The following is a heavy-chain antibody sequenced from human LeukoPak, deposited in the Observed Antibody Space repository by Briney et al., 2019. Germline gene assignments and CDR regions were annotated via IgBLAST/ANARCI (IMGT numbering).Heavy chain of an antibody. V-gene: IGHV4-34*01. D-gene: IGHD1-20*01. CDR2: INHSGST. CDR3: VRGRYNWNVIYYFDY. CDR1: GGSFSGYY. Sequence: SETLSLTCAVYGGSFSGYYWSWIRQPPGKGLEWIGEINHSGSTNYNPSLKSRVTISVDTSKNQFSLKLSSVTAADTAVYYCVRGRYNWNVIYYFDYWGQGTLVTVSS. J-gene: IGHJ4*02.